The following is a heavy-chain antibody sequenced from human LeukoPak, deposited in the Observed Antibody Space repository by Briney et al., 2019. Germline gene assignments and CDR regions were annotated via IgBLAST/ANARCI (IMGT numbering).Heavy chain of an antibody. D-gene: IGHD1-20*01. CDR2: INPNSGGT. J-gene: IGHJ6*02. CDR3: ARVAITGPGLYYYYGMDV. Sequence: ASVKVSCKASGYTFTSYGISWVRQAPGQGLEWMGWINPNSGGTNYAQKFQGRVTVTRDTSISTAYMELSRLRSDDTAVYYCARVAITGPGLYYYYGMDVWGQGTTVTVSS. V-gene: IGHV1-2*02. CDR1: GYTFTSYG.